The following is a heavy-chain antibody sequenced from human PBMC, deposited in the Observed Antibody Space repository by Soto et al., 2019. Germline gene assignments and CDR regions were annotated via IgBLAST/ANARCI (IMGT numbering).Heavy chain of an antibody. J-gene: IGHJ6*02. Sequence: PGESLKISCKGSGYSFTSYWIGWVRQMPGKGLEWMGIIYPGDSDTRYSPSFQGQVTISADKSINTAYLQWSSLKASDTAMYYCARGYQCSSTSCYNYYYYGMDVWGQGTTVTVSS. V-gene: IGHV5-51*01. CDR2: IYPGDSDT. D-gene: IGHD2-2*02. CDR1: GYSFTSYW. CDR3: ARGYQCSSTSCYNYYYYGMDV.